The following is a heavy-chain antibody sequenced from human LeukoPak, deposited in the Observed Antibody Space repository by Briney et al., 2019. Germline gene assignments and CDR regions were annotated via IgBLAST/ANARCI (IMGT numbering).Heavy chain of an antibody. CDR1: GFTFSPYS. V-gene: IGHV3-21*01. Sequence: GGSLRLSCAASGFTFSPYSMNWVRQAPGKGLEWVSSISSSTSDIYYADSVKGRFTISRDNAKNSLYLQMNSLRAEDTAVYYCARVTVTTFSPTDYMDVWGKGTTVTISS. D-gene: IGHD4-17*01. J-gene: IGHJ6*03. CDR2: ISSSTSDI. CDR3: ARVTVTTFSPTDYMDV.